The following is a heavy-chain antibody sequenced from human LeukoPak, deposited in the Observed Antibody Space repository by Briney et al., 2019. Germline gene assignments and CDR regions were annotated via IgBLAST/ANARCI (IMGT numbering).Heavy chain of an antibody. CDR3: ARMAPYGDYLHDY. Sequence: SETLSLTCDVYGGSFSNYYWSWIRQPPGKGLEWIGEINHSGSTNYNPSLKSRVTISVDTSKNQFSLNLSSVTAADTAVYYCARMAPYGDYLHDYWGQGTLVTVSS. CDR1: GGSFSNYY. J-gene: IGHJ4*02. CDR2: INHSGST. V-gene: IGHV4-34*01. D-gene: IGHD4-17*01.